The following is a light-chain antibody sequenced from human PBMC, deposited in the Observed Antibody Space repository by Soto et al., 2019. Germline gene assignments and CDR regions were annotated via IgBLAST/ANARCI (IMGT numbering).Light chain of an antibody. CDR2: AAS. V-gene: IGKV1-39*01. CDR1: QSISTY. CDR3: QQTYSTPYT. Sequence: DIQVTQSPSSLSASVGDRVTITCRASQSISTYLNWYQQKPGKAPKLLIYAASSLQSAVPSRFSGRGSGTDFTLTISSLQPEDFATYYCQQTYSTPYTFGQGTKLEIK. J-gene: IGKJ2*01.